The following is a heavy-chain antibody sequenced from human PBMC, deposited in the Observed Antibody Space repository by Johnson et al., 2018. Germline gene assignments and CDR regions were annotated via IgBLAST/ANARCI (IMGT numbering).Heavy chain of an antibody. CDR1: GFTFSTYG. V-gene: IGHV3-30*18. CDR3: AQGVYSTWAGYYGMDV. D-gene: IGHD6-13*01. Sequence: QVQLVQSGGGVVQPGRSLRLSCAASGFTFSTYGMHWVRQAPGEGLAWVALISYDGSYKYYGDSVKGRFTISRDNSRNTLYLQMNGLRAEDRAVYYCAQGVYSTWAGYYGMDVWGQGTTVTVAS. CDR2: ISYDGSYK. J-gene: IGHJ6*02.